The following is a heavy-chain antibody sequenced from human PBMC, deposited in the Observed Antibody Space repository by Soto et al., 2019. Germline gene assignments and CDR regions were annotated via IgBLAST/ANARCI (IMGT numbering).Heavy chain of an antibody. CDR1: GGSISSSSYY. CDR2: IYYSGST. Sequence: QVQLQESVPGLVKPSETLSLTCTVSGGSISSSSYYWGWIRQTPGKGLEWIGSIYYSGSTYYHPSLKSRVTITVDTAKNHFSLKLSFVSAADTAVYYCATRHPYCNSTSCLSFSAHWGQGNLLTVST. J-gene: IGHJ4*02. CDR3: ATRHPYCNSTSCLSFSAH. D-gene: IGHD2-2*01. V-gene: IGHV4-39*01.